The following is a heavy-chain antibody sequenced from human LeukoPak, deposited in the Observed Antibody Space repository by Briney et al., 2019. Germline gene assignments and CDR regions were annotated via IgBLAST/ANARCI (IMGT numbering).Heavy chain of an antibody. CDR1: GFTFSSYA. CDR2: ISGSGGST. J-gene: IGHJ5*02. V-gene: IGHV3-23*01. Sequence: GGSLRLSCAASGFTFSSYAMSWVRQAPGKGLEWVSAISGSGGSTYYADSVKGRFTISRDNSKNTLYLQMNSLRAEDTAVYYCAKAEVGAIIPNWFDPWGQGTLVTVSS. CDR3: AKAEVGAIIPNWFDP. D-gene: IGHD1-26*01.